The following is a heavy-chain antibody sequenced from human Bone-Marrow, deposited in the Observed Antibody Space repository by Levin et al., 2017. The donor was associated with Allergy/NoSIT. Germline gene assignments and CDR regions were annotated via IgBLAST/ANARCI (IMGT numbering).Heavy chain of an antibody. D-gene: IGHD6-6*01. CDR1: GFTFSSYG. CDR3: AKGSHGSSPHRAYYYYYGMDV. V-gene: IGHV3-30*18. CDR2: ISYDGSNK. J-gene: IGHJ6*02. Sequence: GGSLRLSCAASGFTFSSYGMHWVRQAPGKGLEWVAVISYDGSNKYYADSVKGRFTISRDNSKNTLYLQMNSLRAEDTAVYYCAKGSHGSSPHRAYYYYYGMDVWGQGTTVTVSS.